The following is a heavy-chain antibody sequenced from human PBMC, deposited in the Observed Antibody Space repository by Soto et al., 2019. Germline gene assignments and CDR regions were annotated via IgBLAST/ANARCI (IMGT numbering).Heavy chain of an antibody. J-gene: IGHJ4*02. V-gene: IGHV1-2*04. Sequence: ASVKVSCKASGYTFTGYYMHWVRQAPGQGLEWMGWINPNSGGTNYAQKFQGWVTMTRDTSISTAYMELSRLRSDDTAEYYCARGAGAAAQVYLDYWGQGTLVTFSS. CDR2: INPNSGGT. D-gene: IGHD6-13*01. CDR1: GYTFTGYY. CDR3: ARGAGAAAQVYLDY.